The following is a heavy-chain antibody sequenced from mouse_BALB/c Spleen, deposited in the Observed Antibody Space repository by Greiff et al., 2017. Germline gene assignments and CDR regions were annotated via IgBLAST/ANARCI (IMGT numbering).Heavy chain of an antibody. J-gene: IGHJ1*01. D-gene: IGHD1-1*01. CDR3: ARGAPYYYGSSYWYFDV. Sequence: EVKLVESGGGLVKPGGSLKLSCAASGFTFSSYAMSWVRQTPEKRLEWVASISSGGSTYYPDSVKGRFTISRDNARNILYLQMSSLRSEDTAMYYCARGAPYYYGSSYWYFDVWGAGTTVTVAS. CDR1: GFTFSSYA. CDR2: ISSGGST. V-gene: IGHV5-6-5*01.